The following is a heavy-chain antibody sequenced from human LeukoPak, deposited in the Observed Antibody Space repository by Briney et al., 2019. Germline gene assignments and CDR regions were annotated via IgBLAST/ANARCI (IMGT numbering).Heavy chain of an antibody. CDR2: ISTSGST. CDR1: GGSISSYY. D-gene: IGHD4-17*01. Sequence: PSETLSVTCTASGGSISSYYWSWIRQPAGKGLEWIGRISTSGSTNYNPSLKSRVTMSLDTSKNQFSLKLSSVTAADTAVYYCAGTTVTGDYWGQGTLVTVSS. CDR3: AGTTVTGDY. V-gene: IGHV4-4*07. J-gene: IGHJ4*02.